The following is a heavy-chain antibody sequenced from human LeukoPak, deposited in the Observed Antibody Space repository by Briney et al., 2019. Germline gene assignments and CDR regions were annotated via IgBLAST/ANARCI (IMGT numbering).Heavy chain of an antibody. CDR1: GFTFSSYW. V-gene: IGHV3-74*01. J-gene: IGHJ4*02. D-gene: IGHD6-13*01. Sequence: PGGSLRLSCAASGFTFSSYWMHWVRQAPGKGLVWVSRVNSDGSTTSYADSVKGRFTISGDNAKNTLYLQMNSLRAEDTAVYYCVTVSDPTTVGSSTYSSTWYLRDWGQGTLVTVSS. CDR3: VTVSDPTTVGSSTYSSTWYLRD. CDR2: VNSDGSTT.